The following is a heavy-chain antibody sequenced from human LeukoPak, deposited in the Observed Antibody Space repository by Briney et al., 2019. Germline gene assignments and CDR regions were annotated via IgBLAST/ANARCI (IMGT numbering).Heavy chain of an antibody. J-gene: IGHJ3*02. D-gene: IGHD4-23*01. V-gene: IGHV4-4*07. CDR2: IHSSGST. CDR1: GGSINDYY. Sequence: SETLSLTCTVSGGSINDYYWSWIRQPAGKGLEWIGRIHSSGSTNYNPSLKSRVTISVDKSKNQFSLKLNSVTAADTAVYFCRHDHGGNSYGFDIWGQGTMVTVSS. CDR3: RHDHGGNSYGFDI.